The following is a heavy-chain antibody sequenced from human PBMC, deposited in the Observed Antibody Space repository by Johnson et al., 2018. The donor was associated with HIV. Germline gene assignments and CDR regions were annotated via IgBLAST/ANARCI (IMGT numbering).Heavy chain of an antibody. CDR3: ARDAGSSSSWGAFDI. D-gene: IGHD6-6*01. CDR2: ISSSGSSR. J-gene: IGHJ3*02. V-gene: IGHV3-11*04. CDR1: GLTFSDYY. Sequence: QVQLVESGGGLVKPGGSLIVSCEASGLTFSDYYMSWIRQAPGKGLEWVSYISSSGSSRYYADSVKGRFTISRDNSKNTLYLQMGSLRAEDMAVYYCARDAGSSSSWGAFDIWGQGTMVTVSS.